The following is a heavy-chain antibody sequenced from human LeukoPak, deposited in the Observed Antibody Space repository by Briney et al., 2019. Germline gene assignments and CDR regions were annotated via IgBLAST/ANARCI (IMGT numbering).Heavy chain of an antibody. CDR3: ARDLTPLIQLWPRSVDYNYGMDV. V-gene: IGHV3-74*01. D-gene: IGHD5-24*01. CDR1: GFTFSSYW. Sequence: GGSLRLSCAASGFTFSSYWMHWVRQAPGKGLVWVSRINSDGSSTSYADSVKGRFTISRDNANNSLYLQMNSLGAEDTAVYYCARDLTPLIQLWPRSVDYNYGMDVWGQGTTVTVSS. CDR2: INSDGSST. J-gene: IGHJ6*02.